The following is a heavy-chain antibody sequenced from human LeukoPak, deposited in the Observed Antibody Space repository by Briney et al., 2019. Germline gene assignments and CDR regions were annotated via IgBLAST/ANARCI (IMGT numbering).Heavy chain of an antibody. V-gene: IGHV4-39*01. J-gene: IGHJ4*02. CDR2: IYYSGST. D-gene: IGHD1-26*01. CDR1: GGSISSSSYY. CDR3: ARRVVGTRNVDY. Sequence: SETLSLTCTVSGGSISSSSYYWGWIRQPPGKGLEWIGSIYYSGSTYYNPSLKSRVTISVDTSKNQFSLKLSSVTAADTAVYYCARRVVGTRNVDYWGQGTLVTVSS.